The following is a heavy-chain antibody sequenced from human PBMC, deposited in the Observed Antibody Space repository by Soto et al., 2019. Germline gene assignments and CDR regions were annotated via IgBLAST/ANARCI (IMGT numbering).Heavy chain of an antibody. CDR3: ARVRLWSGYYTLDYYGMDV. CDR1: GGSFSGYY. V-gene: IGHV4-34*01. CDR2: INHSGST. J-gene: IGHJ6*02. D-gene: IGHD3-3*01. Sequence: PSETLSLTCAVYGGSFSGYYRSWIRQPPGKGLEWIGEINHSGSTNYNPSLKSRVTISVDTSKNQFSLKLSSVTAADTAVYYCARVRLWSGYYTLDYYGMDVWGQGTTVTVSS.